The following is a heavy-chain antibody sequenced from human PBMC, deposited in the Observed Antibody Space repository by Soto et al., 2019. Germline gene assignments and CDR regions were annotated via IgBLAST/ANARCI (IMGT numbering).Heavy chain of an antibody. V-gene: IGHV4-39*01. CDR1: GGSISSSTYY. D-gene: IGHD3-22*01. J-gene: IGHJ4*02. CDR3: ARFYYDSSGYYPPGY. CDR2: IYYSGST. Sequence: ASETLSLTCTVSGGSISSSTYYWGWIRQPPGKGLEWIGTIYYSGSTYHNPSLKSRVTISVDTSKNQFSLKLSSVTAADTAVYYCARFYYDSSGYYPPGYWGQGTLVTVSS.